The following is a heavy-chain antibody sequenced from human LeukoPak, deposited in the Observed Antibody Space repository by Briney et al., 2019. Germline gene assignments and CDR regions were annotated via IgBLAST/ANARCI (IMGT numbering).Heavy chain of an antibody. V-gene: IGHV4-61*08. Sequence: SETLSLTCAVSGGSVSSADYYWGWIRQPPGKGLEWIGHIYYSGSTNYNPSLKSRVTVSLDTSKNLFSLKLNSVTAADTAVYYCARAPIRYCSGGNCYYWFDPWGQGTLVTVSS. CDR2: IYYSGST. J-gene: IGHJ5*02. D-gene: IGHD2-15*01. CDR1: GGSVSSADYY. CDR3: ARAPIRYCSGGNCYYWFDP.